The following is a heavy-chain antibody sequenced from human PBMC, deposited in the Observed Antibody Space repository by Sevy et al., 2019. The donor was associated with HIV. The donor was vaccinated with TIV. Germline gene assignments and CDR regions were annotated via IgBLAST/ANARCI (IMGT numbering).Heavy chain of an antibody. Sequence: GGSLRLSCAASGFNVSSNYMNWVRQAPGKGLEWVSVIYSGTNTYYADSVKGRFTIPRDTSKNTLYLQMNSLRAEDTAVYYWARDRITYYYDSSGYYTSGYGMDVWGQGTTVTVSS. CDR1: GFNVSSNY. CDR3: ARDRITYYYDSSGYYTSGYGMDV. CDR2: IYSGTNT. V-gene: IGHV3-53*01. D-gene: IGHD3-22*01. J-gene: IGHJ6*02.